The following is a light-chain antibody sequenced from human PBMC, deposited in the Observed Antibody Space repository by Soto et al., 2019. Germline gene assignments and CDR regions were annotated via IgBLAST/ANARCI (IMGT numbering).Light chain of an antibody. CDR2: WAS. CDR3: QQYYSSPQT. Sequence: DIXMTXXXXXLAVSLGERATINCKSSQSVLYSSNNKNYLAWYQQKPGQPPKLLIYWASTRESGVPDRFSGSGSGTDFTLTISSLQAEDVAVYYCQQYYSSPQTFGQGTKLEIK. V-gene: IGKV4-1*01. CDR1: QSVLYSSNNKNY. J-gene: IGKJ2*01.